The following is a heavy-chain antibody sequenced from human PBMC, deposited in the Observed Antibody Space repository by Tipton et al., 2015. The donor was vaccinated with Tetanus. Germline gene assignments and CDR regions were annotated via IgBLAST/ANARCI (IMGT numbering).Heavy chain of an antibody. J-gene: IGHJ4*02. D-gene: IGHD5-24*01. V-gene: IGHV4-61*08. Sequence: TLSLTCTVSGGSVRGGDHYWSWIRQPPGKGLEWLAYVSSSGASNSDYFLKSRITVSRDTSKNQFSLRLASVTAADTALYFCARANFESSKKGLFDSWGQGTLVIVS. CDR1: GGSVRGGDHY. CDR3: ARANFESSKKGLFDS. CDR2: VSSSGAS.